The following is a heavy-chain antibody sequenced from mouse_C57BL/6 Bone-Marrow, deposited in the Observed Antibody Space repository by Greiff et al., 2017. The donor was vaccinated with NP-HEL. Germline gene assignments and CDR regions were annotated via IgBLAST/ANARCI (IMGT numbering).Heavy chain of an antibody. Sequence: QVQLQQPGADLVKPGASVKLSCKASGYTFTSYWMHWVKQRPGRGLEWIGRIDPNSGGTKFNEKFKTKATLTVDKPSSTAYMQLSSLTSEDSAVYYGARYYYGSRDGYFDVWGTGTTVTVSS. CDR2: IDPNSGGT. D-gene: IGHD1-1*01. J-gene: IGHJ1*03. CDR3: ARYYYGSRDGYFDV. CDR1: GYTFTSYW. V-gene: IGHV1-72*01.